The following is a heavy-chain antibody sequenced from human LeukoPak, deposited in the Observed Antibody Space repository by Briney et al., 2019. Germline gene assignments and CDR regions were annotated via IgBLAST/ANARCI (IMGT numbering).Heavy chain of an antibody. J-gene: IGHJ5*02. V-gene: IGHV4-34*01. D-gene: IGHD3-10*02. CDR3: ARHPLKHYVSDWFDP. Sequence: SETLSLTCAVYGGSFSGYYWSWIRQPPGKGLEWIGSIYYSGSTYYNPSLKSRVTISVDTSKNQFSLKPTSVTAADTAVYYCARHPLKHYVSDWFDPWGQGTLVTVSS. CDR1: GGSFSGYY. CDR2: IYYSGST.